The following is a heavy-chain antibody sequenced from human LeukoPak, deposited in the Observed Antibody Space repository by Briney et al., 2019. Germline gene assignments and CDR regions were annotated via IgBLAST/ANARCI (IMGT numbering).Heavy chain of an antibody. CDR3: ARADRAGGYDY. J-gene: IGHJ4*02. D-gene: IGHD3-16*01. Sequence: GGSLRLSCAASGFTFSSYAMHWVRQAPGKGLEWVAVISYDGSNKYYADSVKGRFTISRDNSKNTLYLQMNSLRAEGTAVYYCARADRAGGYDYWGQGTLVTVSS. CDR1: GFTFSSYA. CDR2: ISYDGSNK. V-gene: IGHV3-30-3*01.